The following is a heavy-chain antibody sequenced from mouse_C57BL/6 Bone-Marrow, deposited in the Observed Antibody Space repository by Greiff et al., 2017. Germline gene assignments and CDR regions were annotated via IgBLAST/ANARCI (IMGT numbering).Heavy chain of an antibody. J-gene: IGHJ1*03. CDR2: IDPEDGET. CDR1: GFNIKDYY. V-gene: IGHV14-2*01. CDR3: ARQGKWYFDV. D-gene: IGHD2-1*01. Sequence: VQLQQSGAELVKPGASVKLSCTASGFNIKDYYMHWVKQRTEQGLEWIGRIDPEDGETKYAPTFQGKATITADTSSNTAYLQLSSLTSEDTAVYYCARQGKWYFDVWGTGTTVTVSS.